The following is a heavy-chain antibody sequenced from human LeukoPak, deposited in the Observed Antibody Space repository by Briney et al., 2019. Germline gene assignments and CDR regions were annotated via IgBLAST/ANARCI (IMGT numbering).Heavy chain of an antibody. J-gene: IGHJ4*02. V-gene: IGHV4-61*05. CDR1: GGSIHRSSYY. CDR3: ARTSSCYYHRPFYY. Sequence: PSETLSLTCTVSGGSIHRSSYYWGWIRQSPGKGLEWIGYIYSTGSTNYNPSLRGRVTISVDTSKNQFSLKLSSVTAADTAVYYFARTSSCYYHRPFYYWGQGTL. D-gene: IGHD3-22*01. CDR2: IYSTGST.